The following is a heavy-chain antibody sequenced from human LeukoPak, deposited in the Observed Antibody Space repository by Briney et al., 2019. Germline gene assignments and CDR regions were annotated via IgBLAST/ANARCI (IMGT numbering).Heavy chain of an antibody. CDR2: IKQDGGEK. CDR3: ARDGRPLDY. J-gene: IGHJ4*02. CDR1: GTTFSRYW. V-gene: IGHV3-7*03. Sequence: GGSLRLSCVDSGTTFSRYWMSWVRQAPGKGLEWVADIKQDGGEKYYVDSVKGRFTISRDNAKNSLYLQMNSLRVEDTAVYYCARDGRPLDYWGQGTLVTVSS.